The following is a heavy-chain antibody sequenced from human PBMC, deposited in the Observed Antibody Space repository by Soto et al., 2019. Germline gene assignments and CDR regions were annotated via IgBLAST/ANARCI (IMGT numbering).Heavy chain of an antibody. CDR1: GGSISSSSYY. D-gene: IGHD4-17*01. CDR2: IYYSGST. V-gene: IGHV4-39*01. CDR3: ARFVYGDYISDNWFDP. Sequence: QLQLQESGPGLVKPSETLSRTCTVSGGSISSSSYYWGWIRQPPGKGLEWIGSIYYSGSTYYNPSLKSRVTISVDTSKNQFSLKLSSVTAAETAVYYCARFVYGDYISDNWFDPWGQGTLVTVSS. J-gene: IGHJ5*02.